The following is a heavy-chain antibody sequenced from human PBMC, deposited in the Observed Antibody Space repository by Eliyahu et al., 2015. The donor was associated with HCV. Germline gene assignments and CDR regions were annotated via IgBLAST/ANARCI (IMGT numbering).Heavy chain of an antibody. D-gene: IGHD2-15*01. J-gene: IGHJ3*02. CDR3: AKNLQHRSGPFVDAFDI. Sequence: QVQLVQSGAEVKRPGASVKVSCKASGYTFSDFYIHWVRQAPGQGLEWMGWINPNTGGTNYPQKFQDRVTVTRDTSISTAYMELSRLRSDDTAVYYCAKNLQHRSGPFVDAFDIWGQGTMVAVSS. CDR2: INPNTGGT. CDR1: GYTFSDFY. V-gene: IGHV1-2*02.